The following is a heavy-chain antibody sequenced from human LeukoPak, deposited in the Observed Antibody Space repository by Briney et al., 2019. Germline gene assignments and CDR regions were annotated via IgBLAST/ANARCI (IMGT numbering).Heavy chain of an antibody. J-gene: IGHJ4*02. V-gene: IGHV5-51*01. CDR2: IYPGDSET. CDR1: GYIFTSYW. D-gene: IGHD2-8*02. CDR3: ARVLCTGGCCYFDY. Sequence: GESLKISCKGSGYIFTSYWIGWVRQVPGKGLEWMGIIYPGDSETRYSPSLQGQVTISADKSISTAYLQLSTLKASDTAMYYCARVLCTGGCCYFDYWGQGTLVTVSS.